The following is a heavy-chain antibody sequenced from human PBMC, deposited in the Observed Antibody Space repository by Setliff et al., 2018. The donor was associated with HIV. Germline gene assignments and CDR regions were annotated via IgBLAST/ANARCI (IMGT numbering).Heavy chain of an antibody. V-gene: IGHV3-33*01. Sequence: GGSLRLSCATSGFTFSSHGMHWVRQAPGKGLEWVAVIWYDGSNKYYADSVKGRFTISRDNTKNSLYLQINSLSAEDTAVYYCAREAYRLPWIDNWGQGTLVTVSS. CDR1: GFTFSSHG. D-gene: IGHD1-1*01. CDR2: IWYDGSNK. J-gene: IGHJ4*02. CDR3: AREAYRLPWIDN.